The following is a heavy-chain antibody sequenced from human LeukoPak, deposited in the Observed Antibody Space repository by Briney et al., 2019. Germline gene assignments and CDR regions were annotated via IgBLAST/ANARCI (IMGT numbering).Heavy chain of an antibody. Sequence: KPSETLSLTCAVYGGSFSGYYWSWIRQTPGKGLEWIGEINHSGYTNYNPSLKSRVTMSVDTSKNQFSLKLNSVTAADTAVYYCARMYSGTSYYFGYWGQGTLVTVSS. CDR2: INHSGYT. CDR3: ARMYSGTSYYFGY. J-gene: IGHJ4*02. V-gene: IGHV4-34*01. D-gene: IGHD1-26*01. CDR1: GGSFSGYY.